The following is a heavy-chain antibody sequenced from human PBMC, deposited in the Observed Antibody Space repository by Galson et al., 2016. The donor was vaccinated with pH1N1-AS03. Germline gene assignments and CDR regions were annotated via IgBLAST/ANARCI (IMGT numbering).Heavy chain of an antibody. CDR1: GHSFSSYT. CDR2: ISPGNADT. CDR3: ATGDLGSYCFDP. J-gene: IGHJ5*01. V-gene: IGHV1-3*01. Sequence: SVKVSCKASGHSFSSYTVHWVRQAPGQRLEWMGWISPGNADTKYSHNFQDRVTITADKSTSSAYMELSSLRSEDTAMYFCATGDLGSYCFDPWGQGTLVTVSS. D-gene: IGHD3-10*01.